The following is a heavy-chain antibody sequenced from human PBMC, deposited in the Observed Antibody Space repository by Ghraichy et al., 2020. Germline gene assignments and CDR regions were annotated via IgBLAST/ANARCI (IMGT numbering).Heavy chain of an antibody. V-gene: IGHV3-64D*09. CDR1: GFTLSSYD. J-gene: IGHJ4*02. CDR2: ISSNGANT. Sequence: GESLNISCSASGFTLSSYDMHWVRQAPGKGLEYVSAISSNGANTYYADSLKGRFTISRDNSKNTLNLQMSGLRADDTAVYYCVSTGVATAGIDCWGQGTLVTVSS. CDR3: VSTGVATAGIDC. D-gene: IGHD6-25*01.